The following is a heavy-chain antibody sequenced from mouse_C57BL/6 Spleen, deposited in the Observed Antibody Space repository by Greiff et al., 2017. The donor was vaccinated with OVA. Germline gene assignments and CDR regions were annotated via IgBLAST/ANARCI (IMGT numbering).Heavy chain of an antibody. CDR3: ARFTTVVATRAMDY. V-gene: IGHV1-50*01. D-gene: IGHD1-1*01. CDR1: GYTFTSYW. Sequence: QVQLKQPGAELVKPGASVKLSCKASGYTFTSYWMQWVKQRPGQGLEWIGEIDPSDSYTNYNQKFKGKATLTVDTSSSTAYMQLSSLTSEDSAAYYCARFTTVVATRAMDYWGQGTSVTVSS. J-gene: IGHJ4*01. CDR2: IDPSDSYT.